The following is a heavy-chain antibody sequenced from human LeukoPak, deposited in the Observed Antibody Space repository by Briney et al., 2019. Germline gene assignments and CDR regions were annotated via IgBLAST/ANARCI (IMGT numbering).Heavy chain of an antibody. D-gene: IGHD3-10*01. CDR1: GFTFSDYY. V-gene: IGHV3-11*01. CDR2: ISSSGSTI. Sequence: GGSLRFSCAASGFTFSDYYMSWIRQAPGKGLEWVSYISSSGSTIYYTDSVKGRFTISRDNAKNSLYLQMNSLRAEDTAVYYCARVYGSGTYFFDYWGQGTLVTVSS. CDR3: ARVYGSGTYFFDY. J-gene: IGHJ4*02.